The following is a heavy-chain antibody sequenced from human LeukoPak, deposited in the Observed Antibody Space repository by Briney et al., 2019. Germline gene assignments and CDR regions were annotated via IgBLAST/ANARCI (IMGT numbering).Heavy chain of an antibody. V-gene: IGHV1-2*02. CDR1: GYIFTNFG. Sequence: ASVKVSCKASGYIFTNFGISWVRQAPGQGLEWMGWINPNSGGTNYAQKFQGRVTMTRDTSISTAYMELSRLRSDDTAVYYCARDAADYYDSSGYLYDYWGQGTLVTVSS. CDR3: ARDAADYYDSSGYLYDY. D-gene: IGHD3-22*01. CDR2: INPNSGGT. J-gene: IGHJ4*02.